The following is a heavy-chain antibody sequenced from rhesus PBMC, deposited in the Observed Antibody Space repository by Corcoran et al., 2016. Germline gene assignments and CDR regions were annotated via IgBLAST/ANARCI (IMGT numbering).Heavy chain of an antibody. CDR2: IYGSGMAT. CDR1: GGSIRSSY. J-gene: IGHJ4*01. Sequence: QLQLQESGPGLVKPSGTLSVTCAVSGGSIRSSYWSWIRQAPGKGLEWIGYIYGSGMATNDTPSLKSRVTLSVDTSKNQLSLNLSSVTAADTAVYYCARGRSLTFDYWGQGVLVTVSS. V-gene: IGHV4-169*01. D-gene: IGHD1-44*02. CDR3: ARGRSLTFDY.